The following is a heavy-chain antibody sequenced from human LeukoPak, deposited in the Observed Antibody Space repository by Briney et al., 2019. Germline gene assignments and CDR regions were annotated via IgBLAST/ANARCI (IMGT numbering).Heavy chain of an antibody. CDR1: GGSISSHY. J-gene: IGHJ4*02. CDR3: ARLSDRILGSYNFDY. V-gene: IGHV4-59*08. CDR2: ISYSGST. D-gene: IGHD3-9*01. Sequence: SETLSLTCTVSGGSISSHYWNWIRQPPGKGLEWIGHISYSGSTNYNPSLKSRVTISVDTSKNHYSLKLSSVTAADTAVYYCARLSDRILGSYNFDYWGQGTLVTVS.